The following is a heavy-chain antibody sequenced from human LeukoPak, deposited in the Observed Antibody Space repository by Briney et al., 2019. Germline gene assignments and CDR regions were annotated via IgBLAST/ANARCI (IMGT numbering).Heavy chain of an antibody. J-gene: IGHJ4*02. CDR3: VRVRGYWLVRGYLDY. CDR1: IRSKSSSSYY. V-gene: IGHV4-39*02. Sequence: SETLSLTCTVSIRSKSSSSYYWGWIRQSPGKGLEWIGSIYYSGANHYNPSLKSRVTMSVDTSKNQFSVKLTSVTATDTAVYYCVRVRGYWLVRGYLDYWGQGTQVTVSS. CDR2: IYYSGAN. D-gene: IGHD6-19*01.